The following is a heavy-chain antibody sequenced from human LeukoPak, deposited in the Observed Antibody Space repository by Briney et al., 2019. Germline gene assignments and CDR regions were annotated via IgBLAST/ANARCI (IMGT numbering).Heavy chain of an antibody. Sequence: KPGGSLRLSCAASGFTFSSYSMNWVRQAPGKGLEWVSSISSSSSYIYYADSVKGRFTISRDNAKNTLYLQMNSLRAEDTAVYYCVRNLDFWGDSEDYWGQGTLVTVSS. CDR1: GFTFSSYS. V-gene: IGHV3-21*01. J-gene: IGHJ4*02. D-gene: IGHD3-3*01. CDR2: ISSSSSYI. CDR3: VRNLDFWGDSEDY.